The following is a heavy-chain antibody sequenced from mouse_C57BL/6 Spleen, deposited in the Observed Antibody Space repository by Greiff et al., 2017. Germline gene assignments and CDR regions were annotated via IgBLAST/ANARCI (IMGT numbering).Heavy chain of an antibody. CDR3: ASYYYGSSYWYFDV. J-gene: IGHJ1*03. D-gene: IGHD1-1*01. CDR1: GFTFSDYY. Sequence: EVMLVESEGRLVQPGSSMKLSCTASGFTFSDYYMAWVRQVPEKGLEWVANINYDGSSTYYLDSLKSRFIISRDNAKNILYLQMSSLKSEDTATYYCASYYYGSSYWYFDVWGTGTTVTVSS. V-gene: IGHV5-16*01. CDR2: INYDGSST.